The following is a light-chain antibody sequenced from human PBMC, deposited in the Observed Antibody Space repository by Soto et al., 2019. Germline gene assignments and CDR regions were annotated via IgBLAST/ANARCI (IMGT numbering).Light chain of an antibody. J-gene: IGLJ1*01. CDR1: SSDIGTYDY. CDR2: DVS. CDR3: TSYTTSTTYV. Sequence: QSALTQPASVSGSPGQSIIISCTGTSSDIGTYDYISWFQQYPGKAPKLVIYDVSVRASGVSNRFSASKSGNTASLTISGLQAEDEADYYCTSYTTSTTYVFGTGTKVTVL. V-gene: IGLV2-14*01.